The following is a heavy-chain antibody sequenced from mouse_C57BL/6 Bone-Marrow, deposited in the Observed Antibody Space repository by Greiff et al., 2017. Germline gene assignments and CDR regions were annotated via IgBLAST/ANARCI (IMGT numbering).Heavy chain of an antibody. CDR1: GYTFTSYW. CDR3: AGGREDY. J-gene: IGHJ2*01. CDR2: IYPGSGST. V-gene: IGHV1-55*01. Sequence: QVQLKESGAELVKPGASVKMSCKASGYTFTSYWITWVKQRPGQGLEWIGDIYPGSGSTNYNEKLKGKATLTVDTSSSPAYMQLSSLTSEDSAVYYCAGGREDYWGQGTTLTVSS.